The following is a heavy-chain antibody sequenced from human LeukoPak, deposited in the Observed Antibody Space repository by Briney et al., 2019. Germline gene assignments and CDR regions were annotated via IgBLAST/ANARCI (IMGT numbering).Heavy chain of an antibody. CDR1: GFTFSSFG. D-gene: IGHD4-11*01. Sequence: GRSLRLSCAASGFTFSSFGMHWVRQAPGKGLEWVAIISYDGSNKYHADSVKGQFTISRDNSKNTLYLQMNSLSPEDTAFYFCAREGTTFLLDWGQGTLVTVSS. CDR2: ISYDGSNK. J-gene: IGHJ4*02. V-gene: IGHV3-30*01. CDR3: AREGTTFLLD.